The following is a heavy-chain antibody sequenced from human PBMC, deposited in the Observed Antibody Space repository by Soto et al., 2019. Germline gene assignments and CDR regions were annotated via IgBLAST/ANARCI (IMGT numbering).Heavy chain of an antibody. CDR1: GFSLSTSGVG. CDR3: AHSGDDISGYYPQPPHYYYYYGMDV. J-gene: IGHJ6*02. V-gene: IGHV2-5*02. CDR2: IYWDDDK. Sequence: GSGPTLVNPPQTLTLTCTFSGFSLSTSGVGVGWIRQPPGKALEWLALIYWDDDKRYSPSLKSRLTITKDTSKNQVVLTMTNMDPVDTVTYYCAHSGDDISGYYPQPPHYYYYYGMDVWGQGTTVTVSS. D-gene: IGHD3-22*01.